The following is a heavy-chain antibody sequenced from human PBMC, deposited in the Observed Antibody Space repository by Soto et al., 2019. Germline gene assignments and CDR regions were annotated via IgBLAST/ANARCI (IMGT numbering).Heavy chain of an antibody. CDR3: ARVPDR. V-gene: IGHV4-30-2*01. CDR2: IYHSGST. CDR1: GGSISRGGYS. Sequence: SETLSLTCAGSGGSISRGGYSWSWIRQPPGKGLEWIGYIYHSGSTYYNPSLKSRVTISVDRSKNQFSLKLSSVTAADTAVYYCARVPDRWGQGTLVTVS. J-gene: IGHJ5*02. D-gene: IGHD2-2*01.